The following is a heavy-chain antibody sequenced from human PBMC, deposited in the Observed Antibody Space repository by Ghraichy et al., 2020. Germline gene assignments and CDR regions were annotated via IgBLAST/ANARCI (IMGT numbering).Heavy chain of an antibody. V-gene: IGHV1-8*01. CDR3: ARHVSGYQFYYYYYYYMDV. CDR1: GYTFTSYD. Sequence: ASVKVSCKASGYTFTSYDINWVRQATGQGLEWMGWMNPNSGNTGYAQKFQGRVTMTRNTSISTAYMELSSLRSEDTAVYYCARHVSGYQFYYYYYYYMDVWGKGTTVTVSS. J-gene: IGHJ6*03. CDR2: MNPNSGNT. D-gene: IGHD3-22*01.